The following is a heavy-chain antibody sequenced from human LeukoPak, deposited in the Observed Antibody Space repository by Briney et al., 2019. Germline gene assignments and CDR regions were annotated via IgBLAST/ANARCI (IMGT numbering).Heavy chain of an antibody. Sequence: GRSLRLSCAASGFTFSSYGMHWVRQAPGKGLEWVAVISYDGSNKYYADSVKGRFTISRDNSKITLYLQMNSLRAEDTAVYYCAKDLRSGWESDIDYWGQGTLVTVSS. V-gene: IGHV3-30*18. CDR1: GFTFSSYG. CDR2: ISYDGSNK. CDR3: AKDLRSGWESDIDY. J-gene: IGHJ4*02. D-gene: IGHD6-19*01.